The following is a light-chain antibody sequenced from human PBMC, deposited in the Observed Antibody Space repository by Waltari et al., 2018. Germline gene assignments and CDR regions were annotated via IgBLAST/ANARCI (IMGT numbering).Light chain of an antibody. CDR1: QSLVFSDGKTY. Sequence: DAVMTQSPLSLPASLGQPASIPCKSSQSLVFSDGKTYLPWFRQRPGQSPRRLIYKVSNRDSGVPDRFSGSGSGTDFTLKISRVEAEDVGVYYCMQTTHWPRTFGQGTKVEIK. CDR2: KVS. V-gene: IGKV2-30*01. J-gene: IGKJ1*01. CDR3: MQTTHWPRT.